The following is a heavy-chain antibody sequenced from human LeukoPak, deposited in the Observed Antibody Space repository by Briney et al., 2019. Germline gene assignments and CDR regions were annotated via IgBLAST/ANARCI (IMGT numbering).Heavy chain of an antibody. CDR2: INQDGSEK. J-gene: IGHJ5*02. V-gene: IGHV3-7*03. D-gene: IGHD3-3*01. Sequence: GGPLRLPCTASGLTQSKYWLTWLPQATEKGLEGVTNINQDGSEKNYVDSVKGLFHIPRDNAKSSLYMQMNSVKDEATALYHCVSRGCPDDACFLSSFNCCDLWGQGSLVTVSS. CDR3: VSRGCPDDACFLSSFNCCDL. CDR1: GLTQSKYW.